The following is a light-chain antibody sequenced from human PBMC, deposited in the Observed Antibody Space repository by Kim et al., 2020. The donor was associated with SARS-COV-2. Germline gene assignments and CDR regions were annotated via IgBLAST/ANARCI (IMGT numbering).Light chain of an antibody. J-gene: IGLJ2*01. CDR1: NIGSKN. Sequence: SYELTQPLSVSVALGQTARITCGGNNIGSKNVHWYQQKPGQARVLVIYRDSNRPSGIPERFSGSNSGNTATLTISRAQAGDEADYYCQVWDSSTGGVFGG. CDR2: RDS. CDR3: QVWDSSTGGV. V-gene: IGLV3-9*01.